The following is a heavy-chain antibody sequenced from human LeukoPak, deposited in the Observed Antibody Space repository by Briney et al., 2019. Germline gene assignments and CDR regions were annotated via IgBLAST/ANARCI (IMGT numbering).Heavy chain of an antibody. CDR3: ARDRSRSYEIDY. CDR1: GFTFSGSA. J-gene: IGHJ4*02. CDR2: IRSKANSYAT. V-gene: IGHV3-73*01. D-gene: IGHD1-26*01. Sequence: GGSLRLSCAASGFTFSGSAMHWVRQASGKGLEWVGRIRSKANSYATAYAASVKGRFTISRDDSKNTAYLQMNSLRAEDTAVYYCARDRSRSYEIDYWGQGTLVTVSS.